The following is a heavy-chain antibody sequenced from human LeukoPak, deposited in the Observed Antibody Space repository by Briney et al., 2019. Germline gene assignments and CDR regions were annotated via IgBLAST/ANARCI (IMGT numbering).Heavy chain of an antibody. CDR1: GGSVSSGSYY. Sequence: SETLSLTCTVSGGSVSSGSYYWSWIRQPPGKGLEWIGCIYYSGSTNYNPSLKSRVTISVDTSKNQFSLKVTSVTAADTAVYYCARRGGSGRSFDYWGQGTLVTVSS. J-gene: IGHJ4*02. CDR2: IYYSGST. D-gene: IGHD3-10*01. V-gene: IGHV4-61*01. CDR3: ARRGGSGRSFDY.